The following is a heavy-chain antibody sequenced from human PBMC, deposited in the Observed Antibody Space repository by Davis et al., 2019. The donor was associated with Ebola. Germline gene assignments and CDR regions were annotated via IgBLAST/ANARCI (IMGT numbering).Heavy chain of an antibody. CDR3: ARVELLTLITGLLEGYYYMDV. V-gene: IGHV4-31*03. Sequence: SETLSLTCTVSGGSISSGGYYWSWIRQHPGKGLEWIGYIYYSGSTYYNPSLKSRVTISVDTSKNQFSLKLSSVTAADTAVYYCARVELLTLITGLLEGYYYMDVWGKGTTVTVSS. CDR1: GGSISSGGYY. J-gene: IGHJ6*03. D-gene: IGHD1-20*01. CDR2: IYYSGST.